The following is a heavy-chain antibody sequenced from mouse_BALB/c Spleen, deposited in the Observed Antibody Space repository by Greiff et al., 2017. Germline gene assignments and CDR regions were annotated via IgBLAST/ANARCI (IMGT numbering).Heavy chain of an antibody. D-gene: IGHD2-3*01. V-gene: IGHV5-6-4*01. Sequence: EVNLVESGGGLVKPGGSLKLSCAASGFTFSSYTMSWVRQTPEKRLEWVATISSGGSYTYYPDSVKGRFTISRDNAKNTLYLQMSSLKSEDTAMYYCTIYDGYRGSMDYWGQGTSVTVSS. CDR1: GFTFSSYT. J-gene: IGHJ4*01. CDR3: TIYDGYRGSMDY. CDR2: ISSGGSYT.